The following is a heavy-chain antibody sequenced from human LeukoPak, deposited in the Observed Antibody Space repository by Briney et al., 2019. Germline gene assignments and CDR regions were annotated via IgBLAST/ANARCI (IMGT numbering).Heavy chain of an antibody. CDR3: ARDAVASNYYGSGSYGYYFDY. Sequence: KPGGSLGLSCAASGFTFSSYSMNWVRQAPGKGLEWVSSISSSSSYIYYADSVKGRFTISRDNAKNSLYLQMNSLRAEDTAVYYCARDAVASNYYGSGSYGYYFDYWGQGTLSPSPQ. V-gene: IGHV3-21*01. D-gene: IGHD3-10*01. J-gene: IGHJ4*02. CDR2: ISSSSSYI. CDR1: GFTFSSYS.